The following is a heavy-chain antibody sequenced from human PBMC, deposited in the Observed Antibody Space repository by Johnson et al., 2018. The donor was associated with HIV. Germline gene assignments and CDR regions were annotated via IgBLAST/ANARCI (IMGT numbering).Heavy chain of an antibody. CDR2: IRYGGST. CDR1: GFTFSTYG. Sequence: MLLVESGGGVARPGGSLRLSCAASGFTFSTYGMHWVRQAPGKGLEWVAFIRYGGSTGSDDSVKGRFTISRDNARNSLYLQMNSLRAEDTALYYCARATWSDDAFDIWGQGTMVTVSS. CDR3: ARATWSDDAFDI. J-gene: IGHJ3*02. V-gene: IGHV3-20*04. D-gene: IGHD2-8*01.